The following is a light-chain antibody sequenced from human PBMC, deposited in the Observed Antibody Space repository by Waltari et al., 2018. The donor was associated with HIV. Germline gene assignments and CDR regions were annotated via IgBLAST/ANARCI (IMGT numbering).Light chain of an antibody. CDR2: DVG. Sequence: QSAMTQPRSVSGSPGQTVTIPCPGPSSDVGGYDYVSWFQQHPDKAPKLIIYDVGQRPSGVPDRFSGSKSGNTACLTISGLQAEDEADYYCCSYAGTYTYVFGSGTEVTAL. J-gene: IGLJ1*01. V-gene: IGLV2-11*01. CDR3: CSYAGTYTYV. CDR1: SSDVGGYDY.